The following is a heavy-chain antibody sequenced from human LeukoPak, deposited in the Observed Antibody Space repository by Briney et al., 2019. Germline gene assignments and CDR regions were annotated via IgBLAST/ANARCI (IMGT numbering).Heavy chain of an antibody. CDR3: ARDTMVRGVIINY. V-gene: IGHV4-34*01. D-gene: IGHD3-10*01. CDR1: GGSFSGYY. CDR2: INHSGST. J-gene: IGHJ4*02. Sequence: SETLSLTCAVYGGSFSGYYWSWIRQPPGKGLEWIGEINHSGSTTYNPSLKGRVTISVDTSKNQFSLKLSSVTAADTAVYYCARDTMVRGVIINYWGQGTLVTVSS.